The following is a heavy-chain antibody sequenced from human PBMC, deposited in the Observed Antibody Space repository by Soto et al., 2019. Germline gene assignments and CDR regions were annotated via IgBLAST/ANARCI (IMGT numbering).Heavy chain of an antibody. CDR3: ARGVSNSGAYYTGPSAYDL. J-gene: IGHJ3*01. V-gene: IGHV1-69*06. CDR1: GGTFNGYG. CDR2: TVPVFDTS. D-gene: IGHD3-10*01. Sequence: QVQLVQSGAVVKKPGSSVEVSCKASGGTFNGYGISWVRQAPGQGLEWMGGTVPVFDTSKYAQRFHGRVTITADKSTSTAYMELSSLRSEDTAIYFCARGVSNSGAYYTGPSAYDLWGQGTLVIVSS.